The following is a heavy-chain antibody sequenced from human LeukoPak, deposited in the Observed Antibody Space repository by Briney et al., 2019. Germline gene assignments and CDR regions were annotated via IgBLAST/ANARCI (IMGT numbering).Heavy chain of an antibody. CDR1: GFTFSGYW. CDR2: INSVGTST. Sequence: GGSLRLSCAASGFTFSGYWMHWVRQAPGKGLVWVSHINSVGTSTNYADSVKGRFTISRDNAKNSLYLQMNSLRAEDTAVYYCARDVDWSKIFDYWGQGTLVTVSS. D-gene: IGHD3/OR15-3a*01. J-gene: IGHJ4*02. CDR3: ARDVDWSKIFDY. V-gene: IGHV3-74*01.